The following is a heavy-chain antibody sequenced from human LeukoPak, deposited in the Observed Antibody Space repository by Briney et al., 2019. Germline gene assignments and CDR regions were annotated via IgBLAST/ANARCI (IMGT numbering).Heavy chain of an antibody. CDR1: GGTFSSYT. D-gene: IGHD5-24*01. Sequence: SVKVSCKASGGTFSSYTISWVRQAPGQGLEWMGRIISILGIANYAQKFQGRVTMTADKSTSTAHMELSSLRSEDTAVYYCARGLRDGYNYDYFDYWGQGTLVTVSS. CDR3: ARGLRDGYNYDYFDY. CDR2: IISILGIA. V-gene: IGHV1-69*02. J-gene: IGHJ4*02.